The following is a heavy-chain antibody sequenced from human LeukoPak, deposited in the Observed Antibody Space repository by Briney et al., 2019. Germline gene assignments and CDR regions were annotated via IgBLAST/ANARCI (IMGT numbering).Heavy chain of an antibody. CDR1: GFTFSSYA. D-gene: IGHD4-17*01. CDR2: ISGSGGST. V-gene: IGHV3-23*01. Sequence: TGGSLRLXCAASGFTFSSYAMSWVRQAPGKGLEWVSAISGSGGSTYYADSVKGRFTISRDNSKNTLYLQMNSLRAEDTAVYYCAKVYMTTVITDYWGQGTLVTVSS. J-gene: IGHJ4*02. CDR3: AKVYMTTVITDY.